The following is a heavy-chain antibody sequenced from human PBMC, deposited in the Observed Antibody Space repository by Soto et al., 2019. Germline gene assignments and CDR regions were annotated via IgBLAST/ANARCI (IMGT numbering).Heavy chain of an antibody. CDR3: AKDIYCSSTSCYVGFDY. Sequence: GGSLRLSCAASGFTFSSYAMNWVRQAPGKGLEWVSVISGSGSSTYYADSVKGRFTISRDNSPNTLFLHMNSLRAEDTAVYYCAKDIYCSSTSCYVGFDYWGLGTLVTVAS. J-gene: IGHJ4*02. V-gene: IGHV3-23*01. CDR1: GFTFSSYA. CDR2: ISGSGSST. D-gene: IGHD2-2*01.